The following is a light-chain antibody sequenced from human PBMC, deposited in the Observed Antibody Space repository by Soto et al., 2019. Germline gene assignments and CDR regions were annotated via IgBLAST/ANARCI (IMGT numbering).Light chain of an antibody. CDR3: PQRSNWT. CDR2: DAS. CDR1: QSVSSY. V-gene: IGKV3-11*01. Sequence: EIVLTQSPATLSLSPGERATLSCRASQSVSSYLAWYQQKPGQAPRLLIYDASNRATGIPARFSGSGSGTDCPLTISSLEPEDFAVYYCPQRSNWTFGQGTKVEIK. J-gene: IGKJ1*01.